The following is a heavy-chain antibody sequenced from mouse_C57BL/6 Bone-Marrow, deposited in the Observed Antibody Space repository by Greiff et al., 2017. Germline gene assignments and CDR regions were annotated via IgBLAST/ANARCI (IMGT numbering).Heavy chain of an antibody. V-gene: IGHV1-69*01. CDR3: ARGGDWDRFDY. Sequence: QVQLQQSGAELVMPGASVKLSCKASGYTFTSYWMHWVKQRPGQGLEWIGEIDPSDSYTNYNQKFKGKSTLTVDKSSSTAYMQLSSLTSEDSAVYYCARGGDWDRFDYWGQGTTLTVSS. CDR1: GYTFTSYW. J-gene: IGHJ2*01. CDR2: IDPSDSYT. D-gene: IGHD4-1*01.